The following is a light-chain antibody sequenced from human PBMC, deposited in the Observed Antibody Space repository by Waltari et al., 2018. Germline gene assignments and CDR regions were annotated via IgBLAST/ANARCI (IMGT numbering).Light chain of an antibody. V-gene: IGKV3D-15*01. CDR3: HQETNWSLT. CDR2: DAS. J-gene: IGKJ3*01. CDR1: QSVSTS. Sequence: EIVMTQSPATLSLSPGDRATLSCWASQSVSTSLAWYQQKPGQPPRLLIHDASTRATGIPERFSGRGSGTDFTLIISTLEPEDVGVYFCHQETNWSLTFGPGTRLDIK.